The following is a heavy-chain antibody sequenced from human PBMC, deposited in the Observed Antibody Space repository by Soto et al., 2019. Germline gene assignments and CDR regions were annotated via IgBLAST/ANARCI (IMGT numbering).Heavy chain of an antibody. CDR1: GFTFSNCA. V-gene: IGHV3-23*01. J-gene: IGHJ4*02. D-gene: IGHD5-18*01. CDR2: ISGSGGGT. Sequence: PGGSLRLSCAASGFTFSNCAMSWVRQAPGKGLEWVSGISGSGGGTYYADSVKGRFTISRDNSKNTLYLQMNSLRAEDTAIYYCAKDTGYSYGFIDSWGQGTLVTVSS. CDR3: AKDTGYSYGFIDS.